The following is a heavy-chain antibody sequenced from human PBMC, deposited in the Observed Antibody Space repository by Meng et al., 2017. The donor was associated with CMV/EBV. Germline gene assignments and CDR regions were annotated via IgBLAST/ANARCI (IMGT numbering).Heavy chain of an antibody. V-gene: IGHV4-39*07. CDR3: ASSVKHITIFGVAKTNLNFDY. D-gene: IGHD3-3*01. CDR1: GGSISSSSYY. Sequence: SETLSLTCTVSGGSISSSSYYWGWIRQPPGKGLEWIGSIYYSGSTYYNPSRKSRVTISVDTSKNQFSLKLSSVTAADTAVYYCASSVKHITIFGVAKTNLNFDYWGQGTPVTVSS. J-gene: IGHJ4*02. CDR2: IYYSGST.